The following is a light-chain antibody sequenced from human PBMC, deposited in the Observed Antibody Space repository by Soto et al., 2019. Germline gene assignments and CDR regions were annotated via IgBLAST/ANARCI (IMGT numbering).Light chain of an antibody. CDR2: GAS. CDR3: QPYDNSIT. Sequence: EIVLTQSPDTVSLSPGETATLSCRASQSVNSNYLAWYQHKPGQAPRLLIYGASNRATGIPDRFSGSGSGTDFSLTLSRLEPEDFAVFYCQPYDNSITFGQGTRLEIE. J-gene: IGKJ5*01. V-gene: IGKV3-20*01. CDR1: QSVNSNY.